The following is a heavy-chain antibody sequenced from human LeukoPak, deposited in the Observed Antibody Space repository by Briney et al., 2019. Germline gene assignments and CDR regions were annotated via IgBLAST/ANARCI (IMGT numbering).Heavy chain of an antibody. D-gene: IGHD4-17*01. Sequence: SETLSLTCTVSGGSISSGGYYWSWIRQHPGKGLEWLGYIYYSGSTYYNPSLKSRVTISVDTSKNQFSLKLSSVTAAAAAVYYCASGDRRMTTVTHYYYYGMDVWGQGTTVTVSS. J-gene: IGHJ6*02. CDR1: GGSISSGGYY. V-gene: IGHV4-31*03. CDR3: ASGDRRMTTVTHYYYYGMDV. CDR2: IYYSGST.